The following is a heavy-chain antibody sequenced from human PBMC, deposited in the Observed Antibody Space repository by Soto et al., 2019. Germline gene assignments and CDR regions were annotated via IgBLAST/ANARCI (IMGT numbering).Heavy chain of an antibody. Sequence: QVQLVESGGGVVQSGRSLRLSCAASGFAFSTYGMHWVRQAPGKGLEWVAMTWHDGGNKYYADSVKGRFTISRDNSKNTLYLQMNSLRAEDTAVYYCASVLDWLLAFDYWGQGTLVTVSS. V-gene: IGHV3-33*01. CDR1: GFAFSTYG. CDR3: ASVLDWLLAFDY. CDR2: TWHDGGNK. J-gene: IGHJ4*02. D-gene: IGHD3-9*01.